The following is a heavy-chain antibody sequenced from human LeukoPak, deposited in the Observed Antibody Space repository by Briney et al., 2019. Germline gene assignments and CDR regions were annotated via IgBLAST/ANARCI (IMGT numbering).Heavy chain of an antibody. CDR1: GGSISSSNW. CDR2: IYHSGST. V-gene: IGHV4-4*02. Sequence: PSETLSLTCAVSGGSISSSNWWSWIRQPPGKGLEWIGEIYHSGSTNYNPSPKSRVTISVDKSKNQFSLKLSSVTAADTAVYYCARGVYSNYGGAFDIWGQGTMVTVSS. J-gene: IGHJ3*02. CDR3: ARGVYSNYGGAFDI. D-gene: IGHD4-11*01.